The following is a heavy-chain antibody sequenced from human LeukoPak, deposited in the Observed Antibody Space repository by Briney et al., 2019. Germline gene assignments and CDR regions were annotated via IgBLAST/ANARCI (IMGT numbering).Heavy chain of an antibody. CDR2: IYYSGST. CDR1: GGSISSYY. J-gene: IGHJ3*02. Sequence: SETLSLTCTVSGGSISSYYWSWIRQPPGKGLEWIGYIYYSGSTNYNPSLKSRVTISVDTSKNQFSLKLTSVTAADTAVYYCARDSGAFDIWGQGTNVIVSS. V-gene: IGHV4-59*12. D-gene: IGHD3-10*01. CDR3: ARDSGAFDI.